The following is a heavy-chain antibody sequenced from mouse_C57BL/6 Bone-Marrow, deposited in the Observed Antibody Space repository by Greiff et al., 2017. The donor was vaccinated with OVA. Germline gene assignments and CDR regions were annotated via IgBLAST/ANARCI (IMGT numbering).Heavy chain of an antibody. V-gene: IGHV5-6*01. Sequence: EVQLVESGGDLVKPGGSLKLSCAASGFTFSSYCMSWVRQTPDKRLEWVATISSGGSYTYYPDSVKGRFTISRDNAKNTLYLQMSSLKSEDTAMYYGARRITTVVQYYFDYWGQGTTLTVSS. CDR2: ISSGGSYT. J-gene: IGHJ2*01. CDR1: GFTFSSYC. D-gene: IGHD1-1*01. CDR3: ARRITTVVQYYFDY.